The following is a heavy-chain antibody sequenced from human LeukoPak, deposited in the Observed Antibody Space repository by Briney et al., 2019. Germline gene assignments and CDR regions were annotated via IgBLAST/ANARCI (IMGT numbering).Heavy chain of an antibody. V-gene: IGHV1-18*01. D-gene: IGHD3-3*01. CDR1: GFQFSSYG. Sequence: ASVKVSCKASGFQFSSYGITWVRQAPGQGLEWMGWINVYNGNTYYAQNFQGRVSMTTDTSTSTAFMELRSLRSDDTAVYYCARSRITIFGVAEIDYWGQGTLVTVSS. CDR3: ARSRITIFGVAEIDY. J-gene: IGHJ4*02. CDR2: INVYNGNT.